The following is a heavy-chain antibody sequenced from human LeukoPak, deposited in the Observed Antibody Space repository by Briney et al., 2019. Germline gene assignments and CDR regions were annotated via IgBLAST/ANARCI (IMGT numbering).Heavy chain of an antibody. J-gene: IGHJ4*02. V-gene: IGHV3-7*01. Sequence: GGSLRLSCVASGFTFSNYWMYWVRQAPGKGLEWVANINQGGSEKFYVDSVKGRFTISRDNAKNSLYLQMNSLRAEDTAVYYCARDAFASGSYNPFDNWGQGTLVTVSS. CDR1: GFTFSNYW. CDR3: ARDAFASGSYNPFDN. CDR2: INQGGSEK. D-gene: IGHD3-10*01.